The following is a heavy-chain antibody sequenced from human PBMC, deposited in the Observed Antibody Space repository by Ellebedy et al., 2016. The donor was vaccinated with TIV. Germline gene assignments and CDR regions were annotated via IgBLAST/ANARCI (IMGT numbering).Heavy chain of an antibody. Sequence: GESLKISCAASGFTFSSYAMHWVRQAPGKGLEWVAVISYDGSNKYYADSVKGRFTISRDNSKNTLYLQMNSLRAEDTAVYYCARSRYYYDSSGPSAFDIWGQGTMVTVSS. CDR1: GFTFSSYA. CDR3: ARSRYYYDSSGPSAFDI. J-gene: IGHJ3*02. D-gene: IGHD3-22*01. CDR2: ISYDGSNK. V-gene: IGHV3-30-3*01.